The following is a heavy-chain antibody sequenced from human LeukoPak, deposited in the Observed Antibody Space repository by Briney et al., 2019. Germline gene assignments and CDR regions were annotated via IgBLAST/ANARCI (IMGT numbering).Heavy chain of an antibody. Sequence: PMASVKVSCKASGYTFTSHFMHWVRQAPGQGLEWMGIINPRGGSTSYTQKLQGRVTMTTDTSTSTAYMELRSLRSDDTAVYYCARVQVHWRVYDSSGYYPALWDYWGQGTLVTVSS. CDR2: INPRGGST. CDR3: ARVQVHWRVYDSSGYYPALWDY. J-gene: IGHJ4*02. CDR1: GYTFTSHF. V-gene: IGHV1-46*01. D-gene: IGHD3-22*01.